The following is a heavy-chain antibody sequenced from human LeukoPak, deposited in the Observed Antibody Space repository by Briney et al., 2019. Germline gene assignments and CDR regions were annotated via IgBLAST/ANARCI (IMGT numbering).Heavy chain of an antibody. J-gene: IGHJ4*02. Sequence: GGSLRLSCAASGFTVSSCYMSWVRQAPGKGLEWVSVLYSDGTTYYADSVKGRFTISRDNSKNTLYLQMDNLRVEDAAVYYCARAAYDSNGYTANHDYWGQGTLVTVSS. CDR3: ARAAYDSNGYTANHDY. D-gene: IGHD3-22*01. V-gene: IGHV3-53*01. CDR2: LYSDGTT. CDR1: GFTVSSCY.